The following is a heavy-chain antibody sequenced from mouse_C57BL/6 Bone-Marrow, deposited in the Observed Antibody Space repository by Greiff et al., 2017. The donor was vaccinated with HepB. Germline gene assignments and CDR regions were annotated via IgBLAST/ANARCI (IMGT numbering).Heavy chain of an antibody. CDR2: IWGVGST. CDR1: GFSLTSYG. D-gene: IGHD3-2*02. Sequence: VQLVESGPGLVAPSQSLSITCTVSGFSLTSYGVDWVRQSPGKGLEWLGVIWGVGSTNYNSALKSRLSISKDNSKSQVFLKMNSLQTDDTAMYYCARRDSSGYFYAMDYWGQGTSVTVSS. V-gene: IGHV2-6*01. J-gene: IGHJ4*01. CDR3: ARRDSSGYFYAMDY.